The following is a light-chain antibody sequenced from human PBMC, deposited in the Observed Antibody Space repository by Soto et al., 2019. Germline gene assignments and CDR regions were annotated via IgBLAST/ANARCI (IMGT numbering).Light chain of an antibody. CDR2: GAF. J-gene: IGKJ1*01. V-gene: IGKV3-20*01. Sequence: EIVLTQSQGTLSLSPGERATLSCRASQSVSTDYLAWYQQKPGQAPRLLIHGAFTRATGIPDRFSGSGSGTDFTLTISRLQPEDFALYYFQQNGNAPSTTFGQGTKVDIK. CDR1: QSVSTDY. CDR3: QQNGNAPSTT.